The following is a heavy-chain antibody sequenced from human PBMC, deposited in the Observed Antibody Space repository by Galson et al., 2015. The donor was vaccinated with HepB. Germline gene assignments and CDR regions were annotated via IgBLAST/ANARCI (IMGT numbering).Heavy chain of an antibody. Sequence: SLRLSCAASGFTFSSYGMHWVRQAPGKGLEWVAVIWYDGSNKYYADSVKGRFTISRDNSKNTLYLQMNSLRAEDTAVYYCARARSSWYGNGAFDIWAKGQWSPSLQ. CDR1: GFTFSSYG. V-gene: IGHV3-33*01. D-gene: IGHD6-13*01. CDR3: ARARSSWYGNGAFDI. CDR2: IWYDGSNK. J-gene: IGHJ3*02.